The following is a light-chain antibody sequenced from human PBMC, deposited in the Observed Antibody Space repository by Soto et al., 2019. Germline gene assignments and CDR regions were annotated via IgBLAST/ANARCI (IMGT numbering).Light chain of an antibody. CDR2: AAS. V-gene: IGKV1-39*01. CDR1: QSISSY. J-gene: IGKJ4*01. Sequence: DIQMTQSPSSLSVSVGDRVTITCRASQSISSYLNWYQQKPGKAPKLLIYAASRLQSGVPPRFSGSGYGTDFTLTSSSLQPADFATYYCQQSYSTPSFGGGTKVEIK. CDR3: QQSYSTPS.